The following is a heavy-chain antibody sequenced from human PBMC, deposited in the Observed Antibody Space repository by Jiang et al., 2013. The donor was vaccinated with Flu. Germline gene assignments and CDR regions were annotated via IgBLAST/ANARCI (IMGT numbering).Heavy chain of an antibody. CDR2: VDPEDGET. D-gene: IGHD2-2*01. CDR3: AAARGSTRNWFDP. CDR1: GYTFTDYY. J-gene: IGHJ5*02. V-gene: IGHV1-69-2*01. Sequence: SGAEVKKPAATVKISCKVSGYTFTDYYMHWVQQAPGKGLEWMGLVDPEDGETIYAEKFQGRVTITADTSTDTAYMELSSLRSEDTAVYYCAAARGSTRNWFDPWGQGTLVTVSS.